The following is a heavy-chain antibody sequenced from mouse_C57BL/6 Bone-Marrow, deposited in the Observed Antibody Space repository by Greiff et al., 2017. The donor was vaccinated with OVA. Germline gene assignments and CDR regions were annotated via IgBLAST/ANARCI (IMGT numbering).Heavy chain of an antibody. CDR2: IRSKSKNYAT. V-gene: IGHV10-1*01. CDR3: VRHGVPYYYAMDY. D-gene: IGHD5-1*01. Sequence: GGGLVQPKGSLKLSCAASGFSFNNYAMNWVRQAPGKGLEWVARIRSKSKNYATYYDDSVKDRLTISRDDSESMLYLKMNNLKTEDTAMYYCVRHGVPYYYAMDYWGQGTSVTVSS. J-gene: IGHJ4*01. CDR1: GFSFNNYA.